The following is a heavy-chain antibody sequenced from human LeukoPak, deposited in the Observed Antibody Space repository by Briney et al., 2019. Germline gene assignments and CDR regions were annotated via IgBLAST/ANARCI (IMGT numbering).Heavy chain of an antibody. CDR2: ITPSGGT. J-gene: IGHJ4*02. CDR3: ARDRYGDGFAHLDS. V-gene: IGHV1-2*02. D-gene: IGHD5-24*01. CDR1: GYTFTSYA. Sequence: RASVKVSCKASGYTFTSYAIHWVRQAPGQGLEWMGWITPSGGTDYPQKFQGRVAITWGTSITTAYMDLSRLTSDDTAVYYCARDRYGDGFAHLDSWGQGALVTVSS.